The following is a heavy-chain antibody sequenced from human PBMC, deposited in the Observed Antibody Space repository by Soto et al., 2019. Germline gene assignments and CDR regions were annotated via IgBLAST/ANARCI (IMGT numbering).Heavy chain of an antibody. CDR2: IWYDVSNK. CDR1: GLTFSSYG. D-gene: IGHD3-22*01. Sequence: PGGSLTLSCAASGLTFSSYGIHWVRQAPGTGMEWVAVIWYDVSNKYYADSVKGRFTISRDNSKNTLYLQMNSLRAEDTAVYYCARDDAPLVVVTQFSYYYYGMDVWGQGTTVTVSS. J-gene: IGHJ6*02. CDR3: ARDDAPLVVVTQFSYYYYGMDV. V-gene: IGHV3-33*01.